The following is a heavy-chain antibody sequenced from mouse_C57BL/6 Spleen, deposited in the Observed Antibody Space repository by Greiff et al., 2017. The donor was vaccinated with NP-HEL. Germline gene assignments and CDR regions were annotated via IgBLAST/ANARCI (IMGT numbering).Heavy chain of an antibody. Sequence: VQLQQSGPELVKPGDSVKISCKASGYSFTGYFMNWVMQSHGKSLEWIGRINPYNGDTFYNQKFKGKATLTVDKSSSTAHMELRSLTSEDSAVYYCARPYYYGRGYYAMDYWDQGTSVTVSS. CDR3: ARPYYYGRGYYAMDY. CDR1: GYSFTGYF. V-gene: IGHV1-20*01. CDR2: INPYNGDT. J-gene: IGHJ4*01. D-gene: IGHD1-1*01.